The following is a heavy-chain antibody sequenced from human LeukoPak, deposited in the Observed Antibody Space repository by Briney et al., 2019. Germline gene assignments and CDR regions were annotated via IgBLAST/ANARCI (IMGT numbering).Heavy chain of an antibody. CDR2: IYTSGST. V-gene: IGHV4-61*02. CDR1: GGSISSGSYY. Sequence: SETLSLTCTVSGGSISSGSYYWSWIRQPAGKGLEWIGRIYTSGSTNYNPSLKSRVTISVDKSKNQFSLKLSSVTAADTAVYYCATPGSSSDAFDIWGQGTMVTVSS. CDR3: ATPGSSSDAFDI. J-gene: IGHJ3*02. D-gene: IGHD6-6*01.